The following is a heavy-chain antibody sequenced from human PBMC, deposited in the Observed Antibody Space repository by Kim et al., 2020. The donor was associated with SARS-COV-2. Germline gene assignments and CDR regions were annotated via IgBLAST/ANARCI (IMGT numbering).Heavy chain of an antibody. D-gene: IGHD2-15*01. Sequence: GNTKYSQKFQGRVTITRATSASTAYMELSSLRSEDTAVYYCATLLPLFDLWGQGTLVTVSS. CDR3: ATLLPLFDL. V-gene: IGHV1-3*01. CDR2: GNT. J-gene: IGHJ5*02.